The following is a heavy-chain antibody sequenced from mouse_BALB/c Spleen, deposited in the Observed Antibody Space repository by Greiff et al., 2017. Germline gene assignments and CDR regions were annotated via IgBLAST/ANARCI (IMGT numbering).Heavy chain of an antibody. CDR2: IWAGGST. CDR1: GFSLTSYC. V-gene: IGHV2-9*02. CDR3: ARGGYDAMDY. Sequence: QVQLKESGPGLVAPSQSLSITCTVSGFSLTSYCVHWVRQPPGKGLEWLGVIWAGGSTNYNSALMSRLSISKDNSKSQVFLKMNSLQTDDTAMHYCARGGYDAMDYWGQGTSVTVSS. J-gene: IGHJ4*01.